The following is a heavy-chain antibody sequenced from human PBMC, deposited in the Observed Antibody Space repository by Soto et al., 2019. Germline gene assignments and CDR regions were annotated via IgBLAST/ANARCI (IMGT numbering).Heavy chain of an antibody. J-gene: IGHJ4*02. D-gene: IGHD2-2*01. CDR1: GGSISSGGYY. V-gene: IGHV4-31*03. Sequence: QVQLQESGPGLVKPSQTLSLTCTVTVSGGSISSGGYYWRWIRQHPGKGLEWIGYIYYSGSPSYNPSLKSRVTISVDTSKNQFSLKLSSVTAADTAVYYCARSAILVVPAAMYFDYWGQGTLVTVSS. CDR2: IYYSGSP. CDR3: ARSAILVVPAAMYFDY.